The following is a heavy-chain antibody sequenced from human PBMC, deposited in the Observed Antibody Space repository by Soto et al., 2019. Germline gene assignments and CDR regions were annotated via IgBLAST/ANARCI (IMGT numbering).Heavy chain of an antibody. V-gene: IGHV1-18*01. CDR1: GYTFTSYA. CDR2: ISAYNGNT. CDR3: ARVFARPGYCSSTSCYHAFDI. Sequence: ASVKVSCKASGYTFTSYAMNWVRQAPGQRLEWMGWISAYNGNTNYAQKLQGRVTMTTDTSTSTAYMELRSLRSDDTAVYYCARVFARPGYCSSTSCYHAFDIWGQGTMVTVSS. J-gene: IGHJ3*02. D-gene: IGHD2-2*01.